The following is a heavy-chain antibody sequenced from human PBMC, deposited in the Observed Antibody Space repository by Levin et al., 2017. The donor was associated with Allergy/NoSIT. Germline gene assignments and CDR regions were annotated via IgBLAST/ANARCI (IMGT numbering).Heavy chain of an antibody. CDR3: ARDGVVVAATPNWFDP. V-gene: IGHV1-18*01. D-gene: IGHD2-15*01. CDR1: GYTFTSYG. J-gene: IGHJ5*02. CDR2: ISAYNGNT. Sequence: VASVKVSCKASGYTFTSYGISWVRQAPGQGLEWMGWISAYNGNTNYAQKLQGRVTMTTDTSTSTAYMELRSLRSDDTAVYYCARDGVVVAATPNWFDPWGQGTLVTVSS.